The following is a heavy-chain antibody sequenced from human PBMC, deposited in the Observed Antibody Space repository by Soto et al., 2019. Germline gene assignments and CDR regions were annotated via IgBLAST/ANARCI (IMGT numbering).Heavy chain of an antibody. CDR2: ISGNGGAT. CDR3: AKGTHLTSQAGFDY. V-gene: IGHV3-23*01. J-gene: IGHJ4*02. D-gene: IGHD3-9*01. CDR1: GLSFGAYA. Sequence: PGGSLRLSCAASGLSFGAYAMNWVRQAPGKGLEWVSVISGNGGATYYADSVKGRFTISRDNSKNTLYLQMNSLRVEDTAVYYCAKGTHLTSQAGFDYWGQGTLVTVSS.